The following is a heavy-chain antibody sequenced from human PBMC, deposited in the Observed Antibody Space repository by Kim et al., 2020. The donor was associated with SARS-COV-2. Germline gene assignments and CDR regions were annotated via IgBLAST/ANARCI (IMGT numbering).Heavy chain of an antibody. J-gene: IGHJ4*02. D-gene: IGHD3-10*01. V-gene: IGHV1-46*01. CDR3: ARSGSDY. Sequence: SGGSTSYAQKVQGRVTMTRDTSTSTVDMELSSLRAEDTAVYYCARSGSDYWGQGTLVTVSS. CDR2: SGGST.